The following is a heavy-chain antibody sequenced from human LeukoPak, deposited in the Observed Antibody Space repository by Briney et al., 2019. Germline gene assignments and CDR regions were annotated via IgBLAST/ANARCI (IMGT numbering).Heavy chain of an antibody. CDR3: AIGSTYGSGS. CDR1: GFPFANTW. CDR2: INNDGSTT. J-gene: IGHJ4*02. D-gene: IGHD3-10*01. Sequence: GGSLRLSCAASGFPFANTWMHWVRQAPGKGLVWVSLINNDGSTTNYADSVKGRFTISRDNAKNTVYLQMNSLRAEDTAVYYCAIGSTYGSGSWGQGTLVTVSS. V-gene: IGHV3-74*01.